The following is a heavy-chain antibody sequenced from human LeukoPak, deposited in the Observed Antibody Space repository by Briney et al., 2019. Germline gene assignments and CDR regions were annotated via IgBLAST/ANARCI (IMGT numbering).Heavy chain of an antibody. J-gene: IGHJ4*02. Sequence: PWGVLRLSCAASRFTFSTYGMHWVRQAPGKGLEWVAFIRYDGSNKYYADSVKGRFTISRDNSKNTLYLQINSLRAEDTAAYFCAKESTGSTSLDYWGQGTLVTVSS. V-gene: IGHV3-30*02. CDR1: RFTFSTYG. D-gene: IGHD1-7*01. CDR3: AKESTGSTSLDY. CDR2: IRYDGSNK.